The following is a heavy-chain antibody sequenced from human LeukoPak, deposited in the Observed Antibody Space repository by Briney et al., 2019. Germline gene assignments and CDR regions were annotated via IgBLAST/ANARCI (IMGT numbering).Heavy chain of an antibody. J-gene: IGHJ5*02. V-gene: IGHV3-20*04. CDR3: ARDRAAMTQVGWFDP. D-gene: IGHD5-18*01. CDR1: GFTFDDYG. Sequence: RPGGSLRLSCAASGFTFDDYGMSWVRQAPGKGLEWVSGINWNGGSTGYADSVKGRFTISRDNAKNSLYLKMNSLRAEDTALYYCARDRAAMTQVGWFDPWGQGTLVTVSS. CDR2: INWNGGST.